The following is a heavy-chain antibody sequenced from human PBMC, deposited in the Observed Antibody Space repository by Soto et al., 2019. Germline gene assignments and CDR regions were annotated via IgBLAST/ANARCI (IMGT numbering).Heavy chain of an antibody. D-gene: IGHD6-19*01. Sequence: QVQLVESGGGVVQPGRSLRLSCAASGFTFSSYGMHWVRQAPGKGLEWVAAISYDGSNKYYADSVKGRFTISRDNSKNTLYLQMNSLRAEDTAVYYCAKERDSSGWYWLRLYRLLVDYWGQGTLVTVSS. CDR3: AKERDSSGWYWLRLYRLLVDY. V-gene: IGHV3-30*18. CDR2: ISYDGSNK. CDR1: GFTFSSYG. J-gene: IGHJ4*02.